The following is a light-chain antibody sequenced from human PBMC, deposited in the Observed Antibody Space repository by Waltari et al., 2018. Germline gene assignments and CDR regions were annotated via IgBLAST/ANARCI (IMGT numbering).Light chain of an antibody. J-gene: IGLJ3*02. V-gene: IGLV8-61*01. CDR1: SGSVSSTSY. CDR3: SMYMGSGIWV. CDR2: KGT. Sequence: QTVVTQEPSLSVSPGETVTLTCALSSGSVSSTSYSTWYQQTPGPPPRTLVYKGTSRCSGVPDRFAGSILGNTAALTITGAQAEDESDYYCSMYMGSGIWVFGGGTKLTVL.